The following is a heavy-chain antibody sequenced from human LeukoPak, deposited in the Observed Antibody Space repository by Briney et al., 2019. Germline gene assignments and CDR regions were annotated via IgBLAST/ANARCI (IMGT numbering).Heavy chain of an antibody. CDR1: GGSISSGSYY. J-gene: IGHJ4*02. D-gene: IGHD3-22*01. CDR2: IYYSGST. V-gene: IGHV4-39*02. CDR3: ARDQYYDSSGYYHPNYYFDY. Sequence: PSETLSLTCTVSGGSISSGSYYWSWIRQPAGKGLEWIGSIYYSGSTYYNPSLKSRATISVDTSKNQFSLNLSSVTAADTAVYYCARDQYYDSSGYYHPNYYFDYWGQGTLVTVSS.